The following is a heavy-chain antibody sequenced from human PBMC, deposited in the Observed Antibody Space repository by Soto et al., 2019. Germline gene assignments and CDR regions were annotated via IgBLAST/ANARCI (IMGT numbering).Heavy chain of an antibody. CDR3: ARDVSGGWYEWVYYYYGMDV. V-gene: IGHV3-48*02. CDR2: ISSSSSTI. Sequence: EVQLVESGGGLVQPGGSLRLSCAASGFTFSSYSMNWVRQAPGKGLEWVSYISSSSSTIYYADSVKGRFTISRDNAKNSLYLQMNSLRDEDTAVYYCARDVSGGWYEWVYYYYGMDVWGQGTTVTVSS. CDR1: GFTFSSYS. J-gene: IGHJ6*02. D-gene: IGHD6-19*01.